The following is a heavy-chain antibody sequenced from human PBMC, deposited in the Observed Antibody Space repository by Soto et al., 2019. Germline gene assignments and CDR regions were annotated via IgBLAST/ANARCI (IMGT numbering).Heavy chain of an antibody. Sequence: PSATLSLTGTVSGGSSSSFYWSWIRQPPGKGLEWIGYVYNSGSTDYDPSLLSRVTISIDTSKNQFSLRLTSVTAADTAVYYCATASSSGSSGELDYWGQGTLVTVSS. CDR2: VYNSGST. V-gene: IGHV4-59*01. CDR3: ATASSSGSSGELDY. CDR1: GGSSSSFY. J-gene: IGHJ4*02. D-gene: IGHD3-22*01.